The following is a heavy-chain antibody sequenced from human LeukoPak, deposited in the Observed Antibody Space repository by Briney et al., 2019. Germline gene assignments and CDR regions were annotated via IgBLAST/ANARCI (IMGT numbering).Heavy chain of an antibody. CDR1: GCTISTYC. V-gene: IGHV3-48*02. CDR2: ISPSSNYI. CDR3: ARAAYNSGPDC. D-gene: IGHD6-25*01. J-gene: IGHJ4*03. Sequence: GGSLSLTCAASGCTISTYCMNWVRQAPGKGLEWVSYISPSSNYIHYAGSVKGRFTISRDNAKNSLYLQMHSLRDEDSAMYYCARAAYNSGPDCWGQGTLVTVSS.